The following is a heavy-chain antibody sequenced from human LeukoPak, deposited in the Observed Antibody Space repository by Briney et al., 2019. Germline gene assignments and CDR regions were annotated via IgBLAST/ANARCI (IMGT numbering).Heavy chain of an antibody. D-gene: IGHD2-2*01. V-gene: IGHV3-21*01. CDR1: GFTFSSYS. CDR2: ISSSSSYI. J-gene: IGHJ4*02. CDR3: ASQVHIYCSSTSCLSRLLTYFDY. Sequence: PGGSLRLSCAASGFTFSSYSMNWVRQAPGKGLEWVSSISSSSSYIYYADSVKGRFTISRDNAKNSLYLQMNSLRAEDTAVYYCASQVHIYCSSTSCLSRLLTYFDYWGQGTLVTVSS.